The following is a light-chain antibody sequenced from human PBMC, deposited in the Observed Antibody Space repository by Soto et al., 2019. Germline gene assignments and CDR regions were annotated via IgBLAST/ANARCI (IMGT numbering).Light chain of an antibody. CDR2: GAS. CDR3: QQSNKWPYP. CDR1: QSVSSN. J-gene: IGKJ2*01. Sequence: DIVMTQSPVTLSVSPGERATLSCRASQSVSSNLAWYQQRPGQSLRLLFYGASTRATGIPARFSGSGSGTDFTLTISGLQSEDFAVYYCQQSNKWPYPFGQGTKLE. V-gene: IGKV3-15*01.